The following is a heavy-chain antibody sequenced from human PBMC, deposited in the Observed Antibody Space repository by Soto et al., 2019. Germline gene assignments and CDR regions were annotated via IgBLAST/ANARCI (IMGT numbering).Heavy chain of an antibody. CDR3: ARGEWFLRGYGMAV. Sequence: PSETLSLTCSVSGASISTDYWSWIRQPPGKRLEYIGFIYKGGSPNYNPSLESRVTISPDTSKNQASLKLTSVTAADTAVYYCARGEWFLRGYGMAVWGRGTTVTVSS. V-gene: IGHV4-59*01. D-gene: IGHD3-3*01. J-gene: IGHJ6*02. CDR1: GASISTDY. CDR2: IYKGGSP.